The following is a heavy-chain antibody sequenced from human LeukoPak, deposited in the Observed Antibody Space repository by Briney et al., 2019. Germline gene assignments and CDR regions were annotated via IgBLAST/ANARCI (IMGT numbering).Heavy chain of an antibody. Sequence: SETLSLTCAVYGGSFSGYYWSWIRQPPGKGLEWIGEINRSGSTNYNPSLKSRVTISVDTSKNQISLKVSSVTAADTTVYYCARAPERWYSYGSYTYYYMDVWGKGTTVTVSS. D-gene: IGHD5-18*01. V-gene: IGHV4-34*01. J-gene: IGHJ6*03. CDR3: ARAPERWYSYGSYTYYYMDV. CDR1: GGSFSGYY. CDR2: INRSGST.